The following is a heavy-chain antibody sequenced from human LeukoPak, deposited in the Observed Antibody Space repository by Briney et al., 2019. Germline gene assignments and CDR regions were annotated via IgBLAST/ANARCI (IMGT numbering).Heavy chain of an antibody. CDR1: GGSFIPYY. CDR2: INHSGST. CDR3: ARGLGHSSSEDFDY. J-gene: IGHJ4*02. V-gene: IGHV4-34*01. D-gene: IGHD6-6*01. Sequence: SETLSLTCAVYGGSFIPYYWSWIRQPPGKGLEWIGEINHSGSTNYNPSLKSRVTISVDTSKNQFSLKLSSVTAADTAVYYCARGLGHSSSEDFDYWGQGTLVTVSS.